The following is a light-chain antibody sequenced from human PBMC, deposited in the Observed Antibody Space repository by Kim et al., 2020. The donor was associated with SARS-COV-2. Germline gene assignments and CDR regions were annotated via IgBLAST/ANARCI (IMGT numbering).Light chain of an antibody. Sequence: VSVALGQTVRITCGGNNIGSNNVHWYQQKPGQAPVLVIYRDNIRPSGIPERFSGSNSGNTATLTISRAQAADEADYYCQVSDSNWVFGGGTQLTVL. CDR1: NIGSNN. CDR3: QVSDSNWV. V-gene: IGLV3-9*01. CDR2: RDN. J-gene: IGLJ3*02.